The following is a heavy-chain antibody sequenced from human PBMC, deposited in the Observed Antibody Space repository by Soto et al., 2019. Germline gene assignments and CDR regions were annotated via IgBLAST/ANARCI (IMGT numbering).Heavy chain of an antibody. CDR3: ARDHGDYGYYYYGMDV. V-gene: IGHV4-59*01. Sequence: PSETLSLTCTVSGGSISSYYWSWIRQPPGKGLEWIGYIYYSGSTNYNPSLKSRVTISVDTSKNQFSLKLSSVTAADTAVYYCARDHGDYGYYYYGMDVWGQGTTVTVS. CDR1: GGSISSYY. D-gene: IGHD4-17*01. J-gene: IGHJ6*02. CDR2: IYYSGST.